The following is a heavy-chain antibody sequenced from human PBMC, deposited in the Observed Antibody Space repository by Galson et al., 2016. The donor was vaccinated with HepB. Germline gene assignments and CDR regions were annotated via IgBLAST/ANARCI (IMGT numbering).Heavy chain of an antibody. CDR3: ARGTRYNWNYLDY. CDR1: AGSFRGYY. CDR2: VNHSGST. J-gene: IGHJ4*02. V-gene: IGHV4-34*01. D-gene: IGHD1-7*01. Sequence: SETLSLTCTLNAGSFRGYYWSWIRQPPGKGLEWIGEVNHSGSTNYNPSLKTRVTVSMDTSKTHFSLNLTSVTAADTAVYYCARGTRYNWNYLDYWGQGTLVTVSS.